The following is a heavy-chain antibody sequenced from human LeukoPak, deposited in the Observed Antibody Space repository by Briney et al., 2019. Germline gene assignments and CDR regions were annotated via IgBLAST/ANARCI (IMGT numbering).Heavy chain of an antibody. D-gene: IGHD3-22*01. CDR3: AESYYYGSGYYYGPYAFDI. CDR1: GGTFSSYT. Sequence: SVKVSCKASGGTFSSYTISWVRQAPGQGLEWMGRIIPILGIANYAQKFQGRVTITADKSTSTAYMELSSLRSEDTAVYYCAESYYYGSGYYYGPYAFDIWGQGTMVTVSS. J-gene: IGHJ3*02. CDR2: IIPILGIA. V-gene: IGHV1-69*02.